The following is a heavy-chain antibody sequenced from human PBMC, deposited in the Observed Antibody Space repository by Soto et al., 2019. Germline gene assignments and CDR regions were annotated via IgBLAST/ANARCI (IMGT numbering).Heavy chain of an antibody. CDR1: GFTVSSNY. J-gene: IGHJ4*02. CDR2: IYSGGST. CDR3: ARERGGKWGYHDY. V-gene: IGHV3-53*04. Sequence: EVPLVESGGGLVQPGGSLRLSCAASGFTVSSNYMSWVRQAPGKGLEWGSVIYSGGSTYYADSVKGRFTISRHNSKNTLYLQMNSLRAEDTAVYYCARERGGKWGYHDYWGQGTLVTVSS. D-gene: IGHD2-2*01.